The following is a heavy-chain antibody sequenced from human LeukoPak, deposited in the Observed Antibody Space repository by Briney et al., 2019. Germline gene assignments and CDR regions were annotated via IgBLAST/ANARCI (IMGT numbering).Heavy chain of an antibody. V-gene: IGHV3-53*01. Sequence: GGSLRLSCAASGFTVSSNYLSWFRKPPGKGLDGVSVIYSGGRTDYADSVKGRFTISRDNSKNTLFLQMNSLRVEDTAVYYCARDSNYCSSGSCSPGASDIWGQGTMVTVSS. D-gene: IGHD2-15*01. CDR1: GFTVSSNY. J-gene: IGHJ3*02. CDR3: ARDSNYCSSGSCSPGASDI. CDR2: IYSGGRT.